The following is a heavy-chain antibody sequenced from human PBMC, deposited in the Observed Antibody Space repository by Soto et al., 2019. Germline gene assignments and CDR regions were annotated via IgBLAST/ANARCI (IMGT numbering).Heavy chain of an antibody. CDR1: GRSFASTW. Sequence: PXESLDASRQSPGRSFASTWLGWVGPVTGKGLAGSGIINPADSDIKYSPSFQSQVTISLDKSMGTSYLQWSTVTAADTAVYYCARQHGKDWSRRFDYWGQGTLVTVSS. J-gene: IGHJ4*02. CDR3: ARQHGKDWSRRFDY. D-gene: IGHD2-15*01. V-gene: IGHV5-51*01. CDR2: INPADSDI.